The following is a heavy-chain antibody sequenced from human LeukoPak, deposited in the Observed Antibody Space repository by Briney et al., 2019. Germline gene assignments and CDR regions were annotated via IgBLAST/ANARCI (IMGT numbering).Heavy chain of an antibody. CDR3: RMYFTGWIPLGPYFDY. Sequence: GGSLRLSCAASGFTFSSYAMSWVRQAPGKGLEWVGRTTNKANDYTTEYAASVKGRFTISRDDSKNSLYLQMNSLKTEDTAVYYCRMYFTGWIPLGPYFDYWGQGTLVSVSS. V-gene: IGHV3-72*01. D-gene: IGHD3-9*01. CDR1: GFTFSSYA. CDR2: TTNKANDYTT. J-gene: IGHJ4*02.